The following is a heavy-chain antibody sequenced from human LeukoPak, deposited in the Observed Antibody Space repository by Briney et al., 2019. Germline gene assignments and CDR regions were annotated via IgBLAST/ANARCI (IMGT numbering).Heavy chain of an antibody. V-gene: IGHV1-2*02. Sequence: ASVKVSCKASGYTFTGYYMHWVRQARGQGLEWMGWINPNSGGTNYAQKFQGRVTMTRDTSISTAYMELSRLRSDDTAVYYCARRSNGWGFTMTYDYWGQGTLVTVSS. J-gene: IGHJ4*02. CDR1: GYTFTGYY. D-gene: IGHD3-22*01. CDR2: INPNSGGT. CDR3: ARRSNGWGFTMTYDY.